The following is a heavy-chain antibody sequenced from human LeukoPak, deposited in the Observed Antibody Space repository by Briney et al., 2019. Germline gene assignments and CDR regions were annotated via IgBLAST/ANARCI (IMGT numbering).Heavy chain of an antibody. V-gene: IGHV3-23*01. CDR3: AKRGVVIRVILVGFYKEAYYSDS. CDR2: ISGSAGGT. Sequence: GGSLRLSCAVSGITLSNYGMSWVRQAPGKGLEWVAGISGSAGGTYYADSVKGRFTISRDNAKNTLYLQLNNLRAEDTAGYFCAKRGVVIRVILVGFYKEAYYSDSWGQGALVTVSS. D-gene: IGHD3-22*01. J-gene: IGHJ4*02. CDR1: GITLSNYG.